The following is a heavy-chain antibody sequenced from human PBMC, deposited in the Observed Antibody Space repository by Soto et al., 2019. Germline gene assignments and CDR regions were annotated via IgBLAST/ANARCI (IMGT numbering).Heavy chain of an antibody. CDR3: TRETVAGITGLDY. CDR2: ISVSDAFI. D-gene: IGHD1-20*01. V-gene: IGHV3-23*01. CDR1: GFNVGAFA. Sequence: GGSLRLSCAASGFNVGAFAVNWVRQAPGKGLEWVSGISVSDAFIYYADSVRGRFSISRDASENILYLQMNSLRADDTALYYCTRETVAGITGLDYWGPGTLVTVSS. J-gene: IGHJ4*02.